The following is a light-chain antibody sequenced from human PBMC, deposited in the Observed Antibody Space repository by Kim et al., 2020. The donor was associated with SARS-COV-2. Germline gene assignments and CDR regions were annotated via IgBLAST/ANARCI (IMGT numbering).Light chain of an antibody. Sequence: QRVTISCTGSSSNIGAGNDGHWYQQVPGRAPKLLIFADTRRPSGVPDRLSGSKSGSSASLVITGLQAEDEADYYCQAFDNRLSGWVFGGGTKLTVL. CDR1: SSNIGAGND. CDR2: ADT. J-gene: IGLJ3*02. CDR3: QAFDNRLSGWV. V-gene: IGLV1-40*01.